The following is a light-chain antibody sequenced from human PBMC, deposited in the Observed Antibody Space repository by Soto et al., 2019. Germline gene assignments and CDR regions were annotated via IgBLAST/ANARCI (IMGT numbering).Light chain of an antibody. J-gene: IGKJ3*01. CDR2: GAS. CDR1: QSIRTN. V-gene: IGKV3-15*01. CDR3: QQYFNWPLTWT. Sequence: EIVLTQSPATLSVSAGGTVTLSCRASQSIRTNVAWYQQIPGQAPRLLVYGASTRANGVPARFSGSGSGIEFTLTISSLQSEDSAFYYCQQYFNWPLTWTFGPGTKVQIK.